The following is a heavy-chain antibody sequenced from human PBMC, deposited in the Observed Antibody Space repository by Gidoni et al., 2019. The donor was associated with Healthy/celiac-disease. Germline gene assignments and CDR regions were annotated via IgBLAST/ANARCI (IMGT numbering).Heavy chain of an antibody. D-gene: IGHD3-16*01. V-gene: IGHV3-48*03. CDR1: GFTFSSYE. Sequence: EVQLVESGGGLVQPGGSLSLSCAASGFTFSSYEMNWVRQAPGKGLEWVSYISSSGSTIYYADSVKGRFTISRDNAKNSLYLQMNSLRAEDTAVYYCARDSPWGYYGMDVWGQGTTVTVSS. J-gene: IGHJ6*02. CDR2: ISSSGSTI. CDR3: ARDSPWGYYGMDV.